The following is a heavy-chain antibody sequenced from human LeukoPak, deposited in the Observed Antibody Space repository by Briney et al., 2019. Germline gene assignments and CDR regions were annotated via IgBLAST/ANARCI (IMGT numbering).Heavy chain of an antibody. Sequence: ASVKVSCKASGFTFTSSAVQWVRQARGQRLEWIGWIVVGSGNTNYAQKFQERVTITRDMSTTTAYMEVSGLRSEDTAVYYCAASSGWYSQDASDIWGQGTVVTVSS. CDR2: IVVGSGNT. V-gene: IGHV1-58*01. J-gene: IGHJ3*02. D-gene: IGHD6-19*01. CDR1: GFTFTSSA. CDR3: AASSGWYSQDASDI.